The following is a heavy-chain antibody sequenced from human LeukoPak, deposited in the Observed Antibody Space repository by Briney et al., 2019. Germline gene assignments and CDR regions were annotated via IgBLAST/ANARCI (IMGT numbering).Heavy chain of an antibody. CDR1: GFTFSSYA. V-gene: IGHV4-39*01. CDR3: ARRYSSRIV. CDR2: IYYSGST. Sequence: GSLRLSCAASGFTFSSYAMSWVRQPPGKGLEWIGSIYYSGSTYYNPSLKSRVTISVDTSKNQFSLKLSSVTAADTAVYYCARRYSSRIVWGQGTLVTVSS. J-gene: IGHJ4*02. D-gene: IGHD6-13*01.